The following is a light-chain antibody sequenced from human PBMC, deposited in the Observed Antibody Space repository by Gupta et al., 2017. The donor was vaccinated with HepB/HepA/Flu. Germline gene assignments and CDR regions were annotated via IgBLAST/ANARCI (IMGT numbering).Light chain of an antibody. V-gene: IGLV1-51*02. CDR2: ESD. J-gene: IGLJ3*02. Sequence: QSVLTQPPSVSAAPGQKVTISCSGSSSNIGNNYVSWYQQLPGTAPKLLIYESDKRPSGIPDRFSGSKPDTSATLGITGLQTGDEADYYCGTWDGSLSAGVFGGGTKLTVL. CDR3: GTWDGSLSAGV. CDR1: SSNIGNNY.